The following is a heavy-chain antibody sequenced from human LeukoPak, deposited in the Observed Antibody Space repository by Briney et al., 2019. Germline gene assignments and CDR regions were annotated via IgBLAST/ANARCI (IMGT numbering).Heavy chain of an antibody. D-gene: IGHD2-2*03. CDR1: GGSISSYY. V-gene: IGHV4-59*01. CDR3: ARDGGYCSSTNCYDY. CDR2: IYYSGST. J-gene: IGHJ4*02. Sequence: PSETLSHTCTVSGGSISSYYWSWIRQPPGKGLEWIGYIYYSGSTNYNPSLKSRVTISVDTSKNQFSLKLRSVTAADTAVYYCARDGGYCSSTNCYDYWGQGTLVTVSS.